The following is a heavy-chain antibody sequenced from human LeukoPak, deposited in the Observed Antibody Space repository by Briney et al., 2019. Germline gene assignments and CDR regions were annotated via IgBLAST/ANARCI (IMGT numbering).Heavy chain of an antibody. D-gene: IGHD6-19*01. J-gene: IGHJ4*02. V-gene: IGHV3-23*01. CDR2: ISSSGGST. CDR1: GFTFSNYA. CDR3: AKDNRRHYTSGPNPDSLH. Sequence: GGSLRLSCTASGFTFSNYAMSWVRQAPGKGLEWVSTISSSGGSTYYADSVKGRFTISRDTSKNTLYLQMNSLRVEDTAFYYCAKDNRRHYTSGPNPDSLHWGQGALVTVSS.